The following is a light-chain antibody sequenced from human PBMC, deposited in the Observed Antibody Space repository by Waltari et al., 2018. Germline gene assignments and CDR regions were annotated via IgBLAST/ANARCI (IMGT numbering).Light chain of an antibody. J-gene: IGLJ3*02. CDR1: SSDSGRYNY. Sequence: HSALTQPASVSGSPGQTVTISCTGTSSDSGRYNYVAWYQHHPDKVPKLIIYDVNNRPSGSSGRFSASKSGDTASLTISGLRAEDEADYYCSSFVGANNLAWVFGGGTKVTV. V-gene: IGLV2-14*03. CDR3: SSFVGANNLAWV. CDR2: DVN.